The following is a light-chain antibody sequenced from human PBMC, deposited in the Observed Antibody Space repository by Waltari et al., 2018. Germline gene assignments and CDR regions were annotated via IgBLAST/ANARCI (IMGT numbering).Light chain of an antibody. CDR1: NIGSKS. CDR2: RDI. Sequence: SYELTDSISVSVALGQTAKIACGGDNIGSKSMHWYQQKPGQPPILVIYRDIRRPSGIPERFSGSNSGNTATLTISRAQVVDEADYFCQVWASGTYIFAGGTKLTVL. J-gene: IGLJ1*01. CDR3: QVWASGTYI. V-gene: IGLV3-9*01.